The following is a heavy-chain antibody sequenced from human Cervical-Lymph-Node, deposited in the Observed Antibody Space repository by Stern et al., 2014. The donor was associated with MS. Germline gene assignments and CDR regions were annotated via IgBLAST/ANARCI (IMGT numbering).Heavy chain of an antibody. CDR3: ARGEKQWLSLWDY. CDR1: GGTFSSYA. J-gene: IGHJ4*02. CDR2: IIPIFGTS. D-gene: IGHD6-19*01. V-gene: IGHV1-69*01. Sequence: VQLVESGAEVKKPGSSVKVSCKASGGTFSSYAISWVRQAPGQGLEWMGGIIPIFGTSNYAQNFQGRLTITADEATSTAYMELSSLRSEDTAVYYCARGEKQWLSLWDYWGQGTLVTVSS.